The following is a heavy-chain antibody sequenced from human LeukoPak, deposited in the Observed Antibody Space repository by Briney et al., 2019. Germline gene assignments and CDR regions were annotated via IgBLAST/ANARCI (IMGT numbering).Heavy chain of an antibody. Sequence: GASVKVSCKASGYTFTGYIMHWVRQAPGQGLEWMGWINPNSGGTNYAQKFQGRVTMTRDTSISTAYMELSRLRSDDTAVYYCARVGGSSPYYHYYYYMDVWGKGTTVTVSS. CDR2: INPNSGGT. D-gene: IGHD2-15*01. CDR1: GYTFTGYI. J-gene: IGHJ6*03. V-gene: IGHV1-2*02. CDR3: ARVGGSSPYYHYYYYMDV.